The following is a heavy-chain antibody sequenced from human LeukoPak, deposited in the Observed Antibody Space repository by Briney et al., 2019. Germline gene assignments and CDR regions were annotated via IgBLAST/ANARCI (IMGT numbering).Heavy chain of an antibody. CDR3: ARDLLNEGNHLDY. D-gene: IGHD4-23*01. V-gene: IGHV4-30-4*08. CDR1: GGSIISSSYY. CDR2: IYYSGST. Sequence: SETLSLTCTVSGGSIISSSYYWGWIRQPPGKGLEWIGYIYYSGSTYYNPSLKSRVTISVDTSKNQFSLKLSSVTAADTAVYYCARDLLNEGNHLDYWGQGTLVTVSS. J-gene: IGHJ4*02.